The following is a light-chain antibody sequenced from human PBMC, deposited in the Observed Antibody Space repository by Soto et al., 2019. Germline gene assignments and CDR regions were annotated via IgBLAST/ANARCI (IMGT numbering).Light chain of an antibody. V-gene: IGKV3-15*01. Sequence: EIVMTQSPATLSVSPGERATLSCRASQSVTSNLAWYQQKPGHSPRLLIYGASTRVTGIPARFSGSGSGTEFTLTISSLQSEDFAIYYCQQHKSLPPVFGQGTKLEIK. CDR3: QQHKSLPPV. CDR1: QSVTSN. J-gene: IGKJ2*01. CDR2: GAS.